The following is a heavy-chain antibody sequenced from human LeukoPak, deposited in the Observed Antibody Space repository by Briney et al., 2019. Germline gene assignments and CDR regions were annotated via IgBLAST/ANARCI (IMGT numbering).Heavy chain of an antibody. CDR1: GFSFSSYS. CDR3: AREISCSTSFDH. V-gene: IGHV3-21*01. CDR2: ISSGRTYI. D-gene: IGHD2-2*01. Sequence: GGSLRLSCAASGFSFSSYSMNWVRQAPAKGLEWVSSISSGRTYINYADSVKGRFTISSDNAKNSLYLQVSILSAEDTAVYYCAREISCSTSFDHWGRGT. J-gene: IGHJ4*02.